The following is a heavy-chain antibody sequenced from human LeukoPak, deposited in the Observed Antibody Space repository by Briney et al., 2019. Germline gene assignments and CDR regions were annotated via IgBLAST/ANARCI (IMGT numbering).Heavy chain of an antibody. CDR2: IYSGGST. CDR3: ASFTLATNRGLET. CDR1: GFTVSSNY. D-gene: IGHD5-12*01. J-gene: IGHJ5*02. Sequence: PGGSLRLSCAASGFTVSSNYMSWVRQAPGKGLEGVSVIYSGGSTYYGDAAKGRVTISRHNSKNTLYLQMNSLRAEDTAVYYCASFTLATNRGLETWGQGTLVTVSS. V-gene: IGHV3-53*04.